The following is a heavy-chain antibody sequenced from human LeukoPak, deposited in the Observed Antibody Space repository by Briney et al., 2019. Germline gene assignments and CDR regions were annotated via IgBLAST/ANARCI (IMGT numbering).Heavy chain of an antibody. Sequence: GGSLRLSCAASGFTFSSYAMSWVRQAPGKGLEWVSAISGSGGSTYYADSVKGQFTISRDNSKNTLYLQMNSLRAEDTAVYYCAKGLSSGHYYFDYWGQGTLVTVSS. D-gene: IGHD6-19*01. CDR2: ISGSGGST. CDR3: AKGLSSGHYYFDY. J-gene: IGHJ4*02. V-gene: IGHV3-23*01. CDR1: GFTFSSYA.